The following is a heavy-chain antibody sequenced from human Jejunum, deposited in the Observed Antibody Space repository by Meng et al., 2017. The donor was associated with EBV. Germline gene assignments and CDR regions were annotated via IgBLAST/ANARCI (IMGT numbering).Heavy chain of an antibody. D-gene: IGHD3-16*01. CDR2: IYWDNDK. J-gene: IGHJ4*02. Sequence: QITLKESGPTLVIPTQTLTLTCTLSGFSSSTNGVGVGWIRQLPGKAPEWLALIYWDNDKFYNPSLKSRLTIAKDTSKNQVVLTVTSMDPVDTAIYYCAHRRYLRGSWSFGDFDYWGQGTLVTVSS. CDR3: AHRRYLRGSWSFGDFDY. V-gene: IGHV2-5*02. CDR1: GFSSSTNGVG.